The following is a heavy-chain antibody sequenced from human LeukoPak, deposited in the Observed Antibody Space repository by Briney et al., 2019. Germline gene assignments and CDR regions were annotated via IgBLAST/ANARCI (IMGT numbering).Heavy chain of an antibody. CDR1: GGSFSGYY. V-gene: IGHV4-34*01. CDR3: ARYAYGGYYFNY. J-gene: IGHJ4*02. CDR2: INHSGST. Sequence: KPSETLSLTCAVYGGSFSGYYWSWIRQPPGKGLEWIGEINHSGSTNYNPSLKSRVTISVDTSKNQFSLKLSSVTAADTAVYYCARYAYGGYYFNYWGQGTLVTVSS. D-gene: IGHD3-16*01.